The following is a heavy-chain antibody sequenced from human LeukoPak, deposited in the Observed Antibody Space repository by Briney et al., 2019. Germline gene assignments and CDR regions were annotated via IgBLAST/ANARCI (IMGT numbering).Heavy chain of an antibody. J-gene: IGHJ5*02. Sequence: SETLSLTCTVSGGSISSSSYYWGWIRQPPGKGLEWIGSIYYSGSTYYNPSLKSRVTISVDTSKNQFSLKLSSVTAADTAVYYCARDRLREDNWFDPWGQGTLSPSPQ. CDR3: ARDRLREDNWFDP. CDR1: GGSISSSSYY. D-gene: IGHD6-25*01. CDR2: IYYSGST. V-gene: IGHV4-39*07.